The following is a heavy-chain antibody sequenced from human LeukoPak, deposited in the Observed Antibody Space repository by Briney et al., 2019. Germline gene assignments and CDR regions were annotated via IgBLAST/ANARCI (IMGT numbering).Heavy chain of an antibody. CDR3: AKAPYLSSGS. CDR1: GGSFRDYY. J-gene: IGHJ3*01. D-gene: IGHD3-22*01. Sequence: SETVSLTCAVYGGSFRDYYWSWIRQPPGKGLEWIGEINPSGSTNYNPPLKSRVTISLDTSKNQFSLKLTSVTAADTAVYSCAKAPYLSSGSWGQGILVAVSS. CDR2: INPSGST. V-gene: IGHV4-34*01.